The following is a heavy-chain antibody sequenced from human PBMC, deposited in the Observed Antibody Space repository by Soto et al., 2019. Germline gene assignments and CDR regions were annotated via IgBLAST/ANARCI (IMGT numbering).Heavy chain of an antibody. D-gene: IGHD3-3*01. CDR3: AKDCLLEYYDFWSGAGYYYYMDV. J-gene: IGHJ6*03. CDR1: GFTFSSFA. V-gene: IGHV3-23*01. Sequence: PGGSLRLSCAASGFTFSSFAMSWVRQAPGKGLEWVSAISGSGGSTYYADSVKGRFTISRDNSKNTLYLQMNSLRAEDTAVYYCAKDCLLEYYDFWSGAGYYYYMDVWGKGTTVTVSS. CDR2: ISGSGGST.